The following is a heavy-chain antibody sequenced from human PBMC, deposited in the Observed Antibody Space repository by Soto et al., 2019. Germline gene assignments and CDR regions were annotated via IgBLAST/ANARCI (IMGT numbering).Heavy chain of an antibody. Sequence: SETLSLTCTVSGGSISSSSYYWGWIRQPPGKGLEWIGSIYYSGSTYYNPSLKSRVTISVDTSKNQFSLKLSSVTAADTAVYYCARDLEYNWFDPWGQGTLVTVSS. CDR3: ARDLEYNWFDP. V-gene: IGHV4-39*02. J-gene: IGHJ5*02. D-gene: IGHD3-3*01. CDR1: GGSISSSSYY. CDR2: IYYSGST.